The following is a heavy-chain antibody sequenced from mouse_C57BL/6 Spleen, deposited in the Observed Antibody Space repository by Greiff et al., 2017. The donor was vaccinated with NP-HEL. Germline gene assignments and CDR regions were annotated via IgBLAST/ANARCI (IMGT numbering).Heavy chain of an antibody. V-gene: IGHV1-52*01. Sequence: QVQLQQPGAELVRPGSSVKLSCKASGYTFTSYCMHWVKHRPIQGLEWIGNIDPSDSETHYNQKFKDKATLTVDKSSSTAYMQLSSLTSEDSAVSNCERQERRYYAIYYWGKGPSVTVSS. CDR1: GYTFTSYC. J-gene: IGHJ4*01. CDR2: IDPSDSET. CDR3: ERQERRYYAIYY. D-gene: IGHD1-2*01.